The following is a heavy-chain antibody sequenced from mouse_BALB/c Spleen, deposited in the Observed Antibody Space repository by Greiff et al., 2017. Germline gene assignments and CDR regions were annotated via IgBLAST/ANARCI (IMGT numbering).Heavy chain of an antibody. J-gene: IGHJ2*01. CDR1: GFTFSSFG. Sequence: EVQLQESGGGLVQPGGSRKLSCAASGFTFSSFGMHWVRQAPEKGLEWVAYISSGSSTIYYADTVKGRFTISRDNPKNTLFLQMTSLRSEDTAMYYCARSGGYDQYYFDYWGQGTTLTVSS. V-gene: IGHV5-17*02. D-gene: IGHD2-2*01. CDR3: ARSGGYDQYYFDY. CDR2: ISSGSSTI.